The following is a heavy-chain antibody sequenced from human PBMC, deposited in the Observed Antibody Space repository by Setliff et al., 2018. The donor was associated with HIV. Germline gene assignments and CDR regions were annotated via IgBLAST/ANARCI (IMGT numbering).Heavy chain of an antibody. V-gene: IGHV4-61*02. Sequence: PSETLSLTGSVSGGSISSATYYWNWIRQPAGKALEWIGRINTSGTTIYSPSLKSRVTISVDTSKNQFSLKLSSVTAADTAVYYCNIYYYYYMDVWGKGTTVTVSS. CDR3: NIYYYYYMDV. J-gene: IGHJ6*03. CDR2: INTSGTT. CDR1: GGSISSATYY.